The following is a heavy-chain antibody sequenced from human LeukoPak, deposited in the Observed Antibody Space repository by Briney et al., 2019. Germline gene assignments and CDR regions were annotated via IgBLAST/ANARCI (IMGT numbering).Heavy chain of an antibody. CDR2: ISSSGSTI. CDR1: GFTFSDYY. D-gene: IGHD2-15*01. J-gene: IGHJ3*02. V-gene: IGHV3-11*04. CDR3: ARDVRCSGGSCLDDAFDI. Sequence: GGSLRLSCAASGFTFSDYYMSWIRQAPGKGLEWVSYISSSGSTIYYADSVKGRFTISRDNAKNSLYLQMNSLRAEDTAVYYCARDVRCSGGSCLDDAFDIWGQGTMVTVSS.